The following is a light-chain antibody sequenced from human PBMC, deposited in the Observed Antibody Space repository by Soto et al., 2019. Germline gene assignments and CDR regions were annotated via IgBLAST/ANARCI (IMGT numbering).Light chain of an antibody. CDR2: AAS. CDR1: QSISSY. CDR3: QQSYSTPFT. V-gene: IGKV1-39*01. J-gene: IGKJ3*01. Sequence: DIPMTQSPSSLSASVGDRVTITCRASQSISSYLNWYQQKPGKAPKLLIDAASSLQSGVPSRFSGSCSGTDFTLTISSLQPEDFATYYCQQSYSTPFTFGPGTKVDIK.